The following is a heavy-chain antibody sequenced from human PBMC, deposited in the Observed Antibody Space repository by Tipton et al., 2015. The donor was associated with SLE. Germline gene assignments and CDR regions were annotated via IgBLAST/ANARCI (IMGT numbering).Heavy chain of an antibody. CDR2: INHSGRT. J-gene: IGHJ4*02. D-gene: IGHD1-26*01. V-gene: IGHV4-34*01. CDR1: GGSVSGHY. Sequence: TLSLTCAVYGGSVSGHYWSWIRQPPGKGLEWIGEINHSGRTNYNPSLKSRVTISVDTSKNQFSLKLSSVTAADTAVYYCVLIVGATDYWGQGTLVTVSS. CDR3: VLIVGATDY.